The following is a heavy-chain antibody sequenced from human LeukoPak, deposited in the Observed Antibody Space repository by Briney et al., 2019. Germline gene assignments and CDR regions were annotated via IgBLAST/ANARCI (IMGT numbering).Heavy chain of an antibody. D-gene: IGHD6-19*01. Sequence: PSETLSLTCTVSGGSVSSGSYYWSWIRQPPGKGLEWIGYIYYSGSTNYNPSLKSRVTISVDTSKNQFSLKLSSVTAADTAVYYCARAEGWYYFDYWGQGTLVTVSS. V-gene: IGHV4-61*01. J-gene: IGHJ4*02. CDR3: ARAEGWYYFDY. CDR1: GGSVSSGSYY. CDR2: IYYSGST.